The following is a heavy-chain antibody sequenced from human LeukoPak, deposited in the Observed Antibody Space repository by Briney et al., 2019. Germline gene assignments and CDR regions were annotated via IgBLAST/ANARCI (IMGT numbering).Heavy chain of an antibody. D-gene: IGHD3-16*01. CDR1: GFAFSDYA. Sequence: GGSLRLSCAASGFAFSDYAMSWVRQAPGKGLKWVSTINDNGAGTYYADSAKGRSTISRDNSYNTVSLQMNSLRDEDTGVYYCAKGLRTGVGPYMGYHYYMDVWGKGATVTVSS. J-gene: IGHJ6*03. V-gene: IGHV3-23*01. CDR2: INDNGAGT. CDR3: AKGLRTGVGPYMGYHYYMDV.